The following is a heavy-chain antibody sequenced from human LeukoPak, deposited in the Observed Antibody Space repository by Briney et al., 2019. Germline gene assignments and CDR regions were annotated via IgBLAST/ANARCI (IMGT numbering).Heavy chain of an antibody. J-gene: IGHJ4*02. Sequence: ASVKVSCKASGYTFTSYGISWVRQAPGQGLEWMGWISAYNGNTNYAQKLQGRVTMTTDTSTGTAYMELRSLRSDDTAVYYCARVAVGYFDWLSQEYWGQGTLVTVSS. V-gene: IGHV1-18*01. CDR3: ARVAVGYFDWLSQEY. D-gene: IGHD3-9*01. CDR1: GYTFTSYG. CDR2: ISAYNGNT.